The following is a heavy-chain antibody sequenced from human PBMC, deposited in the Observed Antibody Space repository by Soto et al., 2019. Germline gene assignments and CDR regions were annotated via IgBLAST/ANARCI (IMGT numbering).Heavy chain of an antibody. V-gene: IGHV1-3*01. CDR1: GYTFTSYA. CDR3: ARWPDYGGNSVLGYFDY. CDR2: INAGNGNT. D-gene: IGHD4-17*01. J-gene: IGHJ4*02. Sequence: GASVKVSCKASGYTFTSYAMHWVRQAPGQRLEWMGWINAGNGNTKYSQKFQGRVTITRDTSASTAYMELSSLRSEDTAVYYCARWPDYGGNSVLGYFDYWGQGTLVTSPQ.